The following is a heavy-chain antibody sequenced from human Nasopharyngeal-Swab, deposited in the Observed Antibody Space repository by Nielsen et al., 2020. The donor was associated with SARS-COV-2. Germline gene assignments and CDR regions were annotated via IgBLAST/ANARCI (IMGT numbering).Heavy chain of an antibody. D-gene: IGHD3-3*01. CDR1: GGSISSGGYY. J-gene: IGHJ4*02. Sequence: SETLSLTCAVSGGSISSGGYYWSWIRQPPGKGLEWIGYIYYSGSTYYNPSLKSRVTISVDTSKNQFSLKLSSVTAADTAVHYCARGRIFGVVLYYFDYWGQGTLVTVSS. CDR3: ARGRIFGVVLYYFDY. CDR2: IYYSGST. V-gene: IGHV4-30-4*01.